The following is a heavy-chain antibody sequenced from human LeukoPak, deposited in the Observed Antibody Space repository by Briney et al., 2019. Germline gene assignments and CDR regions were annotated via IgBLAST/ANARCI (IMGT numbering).Heavy chain of an antibody. V-gene: IGHV4-59*01. CDR3: ARAGGYYSYYYGMDV. D-gene: IGHD3-10*01. Sequence: PSETLSLTCTVSGGSISSYYRSWIRQPPGKGLEWIGYIYYSGSTNYNPSLKSRVTISVDTSKNQFSLKLSSVTAADTAVYYCARAGGYYSYYYGMDVWGQGTTVTVSS. CDR2: IYYSGST. CDR1: GGSISSYY. J-gene: IGHJ6*02.